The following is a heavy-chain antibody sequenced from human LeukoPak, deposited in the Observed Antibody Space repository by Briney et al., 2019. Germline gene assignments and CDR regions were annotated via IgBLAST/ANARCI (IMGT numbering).Heavy chain of an antibody. CDR3: AKWKYSNSGIDDY. D-gene: IGHD6-6*01. V-gene: IGHV3-23*01. CDR1: GGSFSGYY. CDR2: ISGSGDNT. J-gene: IGHJ4*02. Sequence: PSETLSLTCAVYGGSFSGYYWSWIRQPPGKGLEWVSVISGSGDNTYYADSVKGRFTISRDNSKNMLYLQMNSLRAEDTAVYYCAKWKYSNSGIDDYWGQGTLVTVSS.